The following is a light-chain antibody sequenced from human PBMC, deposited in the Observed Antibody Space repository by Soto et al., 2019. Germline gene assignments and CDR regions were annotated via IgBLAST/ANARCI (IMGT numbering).Light chain of an antibody. CDR2: RSS. V-gene: IGKV3-15*01. CDR3: QQYQNLWT. Sequence: IGMTQSPATLSVSPGERATLSCRASQTIYSNVAWYQQRPGQPPRLLIYRSSSRATGIPARFSGSGSGTEFTLTINSLQSEDFAVYYCQQYQNLWTFGQGTEVEIK. CDR1: QTIYSN. J-gene: IGKJ1*01.